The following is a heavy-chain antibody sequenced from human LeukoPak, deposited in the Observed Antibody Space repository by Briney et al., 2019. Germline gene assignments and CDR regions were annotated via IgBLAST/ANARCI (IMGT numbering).Heavy chain of an antibody. CDR1: GGSISSGGYS. CDR3: ASDAGGSGWYPY. D-gene: IGHD6-13*01. J-gene: IGHJ4*02. Sequence: SETLSLTCAVSGGSISSGGYSWSWIRQPPGKGLEWIGYSYYSGSTNYNPSLKSRVTISVDTSKNQFSLKLSSVTAADTAVYYCASDAGGSGWYPYWGQGTLVTVSS. CDR2: SYYSGST. V-gene: IGHV4-61*08.